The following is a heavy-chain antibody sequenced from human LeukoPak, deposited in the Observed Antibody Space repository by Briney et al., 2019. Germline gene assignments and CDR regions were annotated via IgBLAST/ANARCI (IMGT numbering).Heavy chain of an antibody. Sequence: GGSLRLSCAASGFIFSTYSMTWVRQAPGKGLEWVASISSSTAYTSYADSVKGRFTISRDNAKNSLFLQMNSLGAEDTAVYYCARRAGAYSHPYDYWGQGTLVTVSS. CDR1: GFIFSTYS. V-gene: IGHV3-21*06. D-gene: IGHD4/OR15-4a*01. J-gene: IGHJ4*02. CDR3: ARRAGAYSHPYDY. CDR2: ISSSTAYT.